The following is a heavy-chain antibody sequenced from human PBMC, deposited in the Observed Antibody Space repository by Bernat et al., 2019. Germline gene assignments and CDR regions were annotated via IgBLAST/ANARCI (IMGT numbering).Heavy chain of an antibody. CDR2: IDTDGSRT. V-gene: IGHV3-74*01. CDR1: GFTFSNYW. J-gene: IGHJ4*02. D-gene: IGHD3-10*01. CDR3: VREWGSFYGSGTYSYYFDY. Sequence: EVQVVESGGGLVQPGGSLRLSCAASGFTFSNYWMHWVRQAPGKGLVWVSRIDTDGSRTNYADSGKGRFTISRDNSKNTLYLQMNSLSAEDTAVYYCVREWGSFYGSGTYSYYFDYWGQGTLVTVSS.